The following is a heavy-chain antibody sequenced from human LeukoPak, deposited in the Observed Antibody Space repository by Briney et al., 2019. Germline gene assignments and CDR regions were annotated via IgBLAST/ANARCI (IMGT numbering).Heavy chain of an antibody. CDR3: ARSPDSSGYYYGY. CDR1: GGTFSSYA. Sequence: GASVTVSCKASGGTFSSYAISWVRQAPGQGLEWMGGIIPIFGTANYAQKFQGRVTITADESTSTAYMELSSLRSEDTAVYYCARSPDSSGYYYGYWGQGTLVTVSS. V-gene: IGHV1-69*01. D-gene: IGHD3-22*01. CDR2: IIPIFGTA. J-gene: IGHJ4*02.